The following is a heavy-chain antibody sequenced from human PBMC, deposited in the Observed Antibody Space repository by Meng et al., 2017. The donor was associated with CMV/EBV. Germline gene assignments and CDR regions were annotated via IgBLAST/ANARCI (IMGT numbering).Heavy chain of an antibody. Sequence: GGSLRLSCAASGLTFSSYSMNWVRQAPGKGLEWVSSISSSSSYIYYADSVKGRFTISRDNAKNSLYLQMNSLRAEDTAVYYCARVYIAAAGVSDYWGQGTLVTVSS. J-gene: IGHJ4*02. CDR1: GLTFSSYS. CDR3: ARVYIAAAGVSDY. CDR2: ISSSSSYI. V-gene: IGHV3-21*01. D-gene: IGHD6-13*01.